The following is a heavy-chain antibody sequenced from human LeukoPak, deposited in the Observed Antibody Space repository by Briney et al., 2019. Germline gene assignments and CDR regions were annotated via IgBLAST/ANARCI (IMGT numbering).Heavy chain of an antibody. J-gene: IGHJ6*02. CDR3: ARDRLYNWNYVGDYYYYYGMDV. Sequence: ASVKVCCKAAAYSFTSNGIGWMRLAPAQGLERMGWVSVYNGNTNYAQKLQDRVTMTTDTSTSTAYMELRSLRSDDTAVYYRARDRLYNWNYVGDYYYYYGMDVWGQGTTVTVSS. V-gene: IGHV1-18*01. D-gene: IGHD1-7*01. CDR2: VSVYNGNT. CDR1: AYSFTSNG.